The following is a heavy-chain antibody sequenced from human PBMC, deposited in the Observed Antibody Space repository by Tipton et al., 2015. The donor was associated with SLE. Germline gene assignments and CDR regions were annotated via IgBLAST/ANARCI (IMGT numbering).Heavy chain of an antibody. Sequence: TLSLTCTVSGGSISSGSYYWGWIRQPPGKGLEWIGSIYYSGSTYYNPSLKSRVTISVDTSKNQFSLKLSSVTAADTAVYYCARADGYNDLRFDSWGQGTLVTVSS. CDR3: ARADGYNDLRFDS. D-gene: IGHD5-24*01. CDR1: GGSISSGSYY. V-gene: IGHV4-39*07. CDR2: IYYSGST. J-gene: IGHJ4*02.